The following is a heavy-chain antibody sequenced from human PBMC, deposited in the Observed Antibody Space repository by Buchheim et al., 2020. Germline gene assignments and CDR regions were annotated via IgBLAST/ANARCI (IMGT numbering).Heavy chain of an antibody. J-gene: IGHJ4*02. CDR2: INHSGST. CDR3: ASDVTSCSGGSCYYPPS. CDR1: GGSFSGYY. D-gene: IGHD2-15*01. Sequence: QVQLQQWGAGLLKPSETLSLTCAVYGGSFSGYYWSWIRQPPGKGLEWIGEINHSGSTNYNPSLKSRVTISVDTSKNQFSLKLSSVTAADTAVYYCASDVTSCSGGSCYYPPSWGQGTL. V-gene: IGHV4-34*01.